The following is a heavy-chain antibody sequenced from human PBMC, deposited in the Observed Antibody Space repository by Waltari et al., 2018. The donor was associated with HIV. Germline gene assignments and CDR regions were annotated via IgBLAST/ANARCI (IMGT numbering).Heavy chain of an antibody. Sequence: QVQLQQWGARQLKASDTLSLTCAVDGGSFSGYYWTWIRQSPGKGLEWIGEINHSGTTNYSPSLKSRVTISRDTSKNQFALKLTSVTAADTAVYYCAREAGYNSGWYGGYYFDFWGQGALVTVSS. CDR3: AREAGYNSGWYGGYYFDF. V-gene: IGHV4-34*02. D-gene: IGHD6-19*01. CDR2: INHSGTT. CDR1: GGSFSGYY. J-gene: IGHJ4*02.